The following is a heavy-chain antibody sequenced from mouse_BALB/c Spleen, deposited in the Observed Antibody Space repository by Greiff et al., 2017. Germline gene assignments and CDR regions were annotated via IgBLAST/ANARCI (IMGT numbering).Heavy chain of an antibody. V-gene: IGHV5-6-2*01. CDR1: GFTFSSYY. D-gene: IGHD2-2*01. CDR3: ARRGGYDSWYFDV. J-gene: IGHJ1*01. CDR2: INSNGGST. Sequence: EVQLVESGGGLVKLGGSLKLSCAASGFTFSSYYMSWVRQTPEKRLELVAAINSNGGSTYYPDTVKGRFTISRDNAKNTLYLQMSSLKSEDTALYYCARRGGYDSWYFDVWGAGTTVTVSS.